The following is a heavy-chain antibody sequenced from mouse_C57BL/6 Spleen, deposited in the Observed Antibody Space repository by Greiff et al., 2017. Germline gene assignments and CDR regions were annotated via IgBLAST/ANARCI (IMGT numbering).Heavy chain of an antibody. D-gene: IGHD3-2*02. J-gene: IGHJ3*01. V-gene: IGHV1-5*01. CDR2: IYPGNSDT. CDR3: TGTAQATREAWFAY. CDR1: GYTFTSYW. Sequence: EVQLQESGTVLARPGASVKMSCKTSGYTFTSYWMHWVKQRPGQGLEWIGAIYPGNSDTSYNQKFKGKAKLTAVTSASTAYMELSSLTNEDSAGYYCTGTAQATREAWFAYWGQGTLVTVSA.